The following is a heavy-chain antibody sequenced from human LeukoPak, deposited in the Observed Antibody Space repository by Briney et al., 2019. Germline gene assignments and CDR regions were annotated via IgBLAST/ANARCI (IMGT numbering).Heavy chain of an antibody. CDR1: GYTFTSYY. CDR3: ARANYDFWSGYEDNAFDI. CDR2: INPSGGST. V-gene: IGHV1-46*01. J-gene: IGHJ3*02. Sequence: GASVKVSCKASGYTFTSYYMHWVRQAPGQGLEWMGIINPSGGSTSYAQKFQGRVTMTRDTSTSTVYMELSSLRSEDTAVYYCARANYDFWSGYEDNAFDIWGQGTMVTVSS. D-gene: IGHD3-3*01.